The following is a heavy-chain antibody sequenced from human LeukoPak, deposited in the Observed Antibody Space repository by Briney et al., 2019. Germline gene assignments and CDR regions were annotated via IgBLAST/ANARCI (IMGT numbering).Heavy chain of an antibody. CDR1: GGSISSSSYY. CDR3: ARDRWNYFDY. V-gene: IGHV4-39*07. D-gene: IGHD4-23*01. Sequence: SETLSLTCSVSGGSISSSSYYWGWIRQPPGKGLEWIGSIHYSGRTYYNPSLKSRVTISVGTSKNQFSLDLTSVTAADTAVFYCARDRWNYFDYWGQGSLVTVSS. J-gene: IGHJ4*02. CDR2: IHYSGRT.